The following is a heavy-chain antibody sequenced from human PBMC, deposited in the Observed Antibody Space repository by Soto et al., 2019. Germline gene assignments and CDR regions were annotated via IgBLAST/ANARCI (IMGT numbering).Heavy chain of an antibody. CDR3: AKDRRLLWFGELLSYFDY. Sequence: VAVISYDGSNKYYADSVKGRFTISRDNSKNTLYLQMNSLRAEDTAVYYCAKDRRLLWFGELLSYFDYWGQGTLVTVSS. V-gene: IGHV3-30*18. J-gene: IGHJ4*02. D-gene: IGHD3-10*01. CDR2: ISYDGSNK.